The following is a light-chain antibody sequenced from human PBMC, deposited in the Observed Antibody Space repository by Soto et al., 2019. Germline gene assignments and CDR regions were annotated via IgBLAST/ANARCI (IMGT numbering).Light chain of an antibody. CDR1: SSDVCGYNY. V-gene: IGLV2-14*01. CDR2: DVS. Sequence: LTQPASVSGSPGQSITISCTGTSSDVCGYNYVSWYQQHPGKAPKLMIYDVSNRPSGVSNRFSGSKSGNTASLTISGLQAEDEADYYCSSYTSSSTPVVFGGGTKVTVL. CDR3: SSYTSSSTPVV. J-gene: IGLJ2*01.